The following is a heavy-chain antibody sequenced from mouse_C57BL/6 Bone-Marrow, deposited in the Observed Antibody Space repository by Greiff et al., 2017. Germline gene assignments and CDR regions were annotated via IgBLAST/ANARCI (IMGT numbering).Heavy chain of an antibody. J-gene: IGHJ3*01. V-gene: IGHV5-4*01. CDR2: ISDGGSYT. CDR1: GFTFSSYA. CDR3: AREDPGAY. Sequence: EVKVVESGGGLVKPGGSLKLSCAASGFTFSSYAMSWVRQTPEKRLEWVATISDGGSYTYYPDNVKGRFTISRDNAKNNLYLQMSHLKSEDTAMYYCAREDPGAYWGQGTLVTVSA.